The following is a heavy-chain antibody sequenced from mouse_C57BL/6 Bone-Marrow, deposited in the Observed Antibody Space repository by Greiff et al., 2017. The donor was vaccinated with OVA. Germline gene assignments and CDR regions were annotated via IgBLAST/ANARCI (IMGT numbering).Heavy chain of an antibody. CDR1: GFNIKDYY. D-gene: IGHD2-1*01. CDR3: SRFYCNYVWYFDV. CDR2: IDPEDGDT. V-gene: IGHV14-1*01. J-gene: IGHJ1*03. Sequence: VQLQQSGAELVRPGASVKLSCTASGFNIKDYYMHWVKQRPEQGLEWIGRIDPEDGDTEYAPKFQGKATMTADTSSNTAYLQLSSLTSEDAAVYFCSRFYCNYVWYFDVWGTGTTVTVSS.